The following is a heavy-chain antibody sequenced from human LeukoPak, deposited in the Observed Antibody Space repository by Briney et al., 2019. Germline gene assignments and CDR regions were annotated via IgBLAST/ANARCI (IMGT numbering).Heavy chain of an antibody. J-gene: IGHJ4*02. CDR2: ISWNSGSI. Sequence: SGGSLRLSCAASGFTFDDYAMHWVRHAPGKGLEWVSGISWNSGSIGYADSVKGRFTISRDNAKNSLYLQMNSLRAEDTALYYCAKGQYYYDSSGYYWDYWGQGTLVTVSS. V-gene: IGHV3-9*01. D-gene: IGHD3-22*01. CDR3: AKGQYYYDSSGYYWDY. CDR1: GFTFDDYA.